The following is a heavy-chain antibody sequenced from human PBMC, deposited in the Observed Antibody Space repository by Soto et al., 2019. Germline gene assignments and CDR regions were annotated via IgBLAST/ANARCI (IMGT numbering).Heavy chain of an antibody. CDR2: IYNTGST. J-gene: IGHJ6*02. CDR3: ARTPIVTHVAGRAMDV. Sequence: SSETLSLTCTVSGGSISSGDYYWSWIRQPPGKGLEWVGYIYNTGSTNYNPSLTSRVTMSIDTSKNQFSLNLSSVTAADTGAYYCARTPIVTHVAGRAMDVWGPGTTVSVFS. V-gene: IGHV4-30-4*01. D-gene: IGHD6-13*01. CDR1: GGSISSGDYY.